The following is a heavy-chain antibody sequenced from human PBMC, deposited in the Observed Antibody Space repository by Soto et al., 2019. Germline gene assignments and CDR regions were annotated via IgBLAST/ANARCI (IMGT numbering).Heavy chain of an antibody. D-gene: IGHD3-22*01. V-gene: IGHV3-23*01. CDR1: GFTFSSYA. Sequence: GGSLRLSCAASGFTFSSYAMSWVRQAPGKGLEWVSAISGSGGSTYYADSVKGRFTISRDNSKNTLYLQMNSLRAEDTAVYYCANLFNYYHSSGYNPTSGQATLVTVSS. J-gene: IGHJ5*02. CDR2: ISGSGGST. CDR3: ANLFNYYHSSGYNPT.